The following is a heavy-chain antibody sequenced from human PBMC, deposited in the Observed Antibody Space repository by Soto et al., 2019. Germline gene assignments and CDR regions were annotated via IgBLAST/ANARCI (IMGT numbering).Heavy chain of an antibody. V-gene: IGHV1-2*02. D-gene: IGHD6-13*01. Sequence: QVQLVQSGAEVKKPGASVKVSCKASGYTFTGYYMHWVRQAPGQGLEWMGWIKPNSGGTNYAQKFQGRVTMTRDTSISTAYMELGRLRSDDTAVYYCARDLYSSSWYPFDYWGQGTLVTVSS. CDR1: GYTFTGYY. CDR2: IKPNSGGT. J-gene: IGHJ4*02. CDR3: ARDLYSSSWYPFDY.